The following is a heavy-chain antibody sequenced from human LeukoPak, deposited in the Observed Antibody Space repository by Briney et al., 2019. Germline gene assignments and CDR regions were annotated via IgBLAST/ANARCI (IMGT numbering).Heavy chain of an antibody. D-gene: IGHD3-9*01. Sequence: LRLSCAASGFTFSSYAMHWVRQAPGKGLEWVAVISYDGSNKYYADSVKGRFTISRDNSKNTLYLQMNSLRAEDTAVYYCARSHYDILTGYYPRWFDPWGQGTLVTVSS. CDR3: ARSHYDILTGYYPRWFDP. CDR1: GFTFSSYA. V-gene: IGHV3-30*04. CDR2: ISYDGSNK. J-gene: IGHJ5*02.